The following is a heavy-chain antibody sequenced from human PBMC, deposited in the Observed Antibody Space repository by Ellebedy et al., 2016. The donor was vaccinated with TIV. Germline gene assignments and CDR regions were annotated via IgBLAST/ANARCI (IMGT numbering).Heavy chain of an antibody. CDR3: ARRGSSSAGYYYVMAA. V-gene: IGHV1-46*01. J-gene: IGHJ6*02. CDR1: GYTFTSYY. D-gene: IGHD6-6*01. CDR2: INPSGGST. Sequence: AASVKVSCKASGYTFTSYYMHWVRQAPGQGLEWMGIINPSGGSTNYAQKFQGRLTMTRDTSTSTVYMELSSLRSEDTAVYYCARRGSSSAGYYYVMAAWGQGTTVTVSS.